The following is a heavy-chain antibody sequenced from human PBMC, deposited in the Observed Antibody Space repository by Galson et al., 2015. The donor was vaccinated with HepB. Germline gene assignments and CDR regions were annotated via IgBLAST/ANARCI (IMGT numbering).Heavy chain of an antibody. J-gene: IGHJ4*02. CDR1: GYTFTSHW. Sequence: QSGAEVKKPGESLKISCKGSGYTFTSHWIGWVRQMPGKGLEWMGIIYPGDSDTRYSPSFQGQVTISADKSISTAYLQWSSLKASDTAMYYCARGPLGSGSVAVAAMGGDYWGQGILVTVSS. CDR2: IYPGDSDT. CDR3: ARGPLGSGSVAVAAMGGDY. D-gene: IGHD6-19*01. V-gene: IGHV5-51*01.